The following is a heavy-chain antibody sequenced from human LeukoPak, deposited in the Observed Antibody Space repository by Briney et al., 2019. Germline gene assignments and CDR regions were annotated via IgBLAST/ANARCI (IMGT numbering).Heavy chain of an antibody. CDR1: RFTVSINY. CDR3: ARGGPAAGRFDY. CDR2: IYSGGST. J-gene: IGHJ4*02. Sequence: GGSLRLSCAASRFTVSINYMSWVRQAPGKGLEWVSVIYSGGSTYYADSVKGRFTISRDNSKNTLYLQMNSLRAEDTAVYYCARGGPAAGRFDYWGQGTLVTVSS. V-gene: IGHV3-66*01. D-gene: IGHD6-13*01.